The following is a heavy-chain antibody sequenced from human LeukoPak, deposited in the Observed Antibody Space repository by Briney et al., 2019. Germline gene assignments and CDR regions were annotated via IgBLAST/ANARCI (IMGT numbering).Heavy chain of an antibody. CDR3: ARVPMVRGVIRVVRFDP. CDR2: MNPNSGNT. CDR1: GYTFTSYD. D-gene: IGHD3-10*01. J-gene: IGHJ5*02. Sequence: ASVKVSCKASGYTFTSYDINWVRQATGQGLEWMGWMNPNSGNTGYAQKFQGRVTMTRNTSISTAYMELSSLRSEDTAVYYCARVPMVRGVIRVVRFDPWGQGTLVTVSS. V-gene: IGHV1-8*01.